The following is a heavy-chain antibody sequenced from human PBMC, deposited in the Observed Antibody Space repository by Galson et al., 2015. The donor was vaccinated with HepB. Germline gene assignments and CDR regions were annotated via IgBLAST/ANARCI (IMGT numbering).Heavy chain of an antibody. Sequence: SLRLSCAASGFTFSSYAMSWVRQAPGKGLEWVSAISGSGGSTYYADSVKGRFTISRDNSKNTLYLQMNSLRAEDTAVYYCAKSGGHGPNLKTFDPWGQGTLVTVSS. CDR2: ISGSGGST. CDR1: GFTFSSYA. CDR3: AKSGGHGPNLKTFDP. V-gene: IGHV3-23*01. J-gene: IGHJ5*02. D-gene: IGHD2-8*02.